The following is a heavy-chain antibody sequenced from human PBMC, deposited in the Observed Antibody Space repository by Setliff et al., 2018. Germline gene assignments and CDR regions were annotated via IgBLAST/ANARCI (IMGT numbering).Heavy chain of an antibody. J-gene: IGHJ4*02. V-gene: IGHV2-5*02. Sequence: ESGPTLVNPTQTLTLTCTFSGFSLTTTRVAVGWIRQPPGKALEWLALIYWDDDKRYTCSPSLKTRLTVSRDTYRNQVVLTMANMDPVDTATYYCAHRRVGNYDSSGNYHSYFDYWGQGILVTVSS. CDR1: GFSLTTTRVA. CDR2: IYWDDDK. D-gene: IGHD3-22*01. CDR3: AHRRVGNYDSSGNYHSYFDY.